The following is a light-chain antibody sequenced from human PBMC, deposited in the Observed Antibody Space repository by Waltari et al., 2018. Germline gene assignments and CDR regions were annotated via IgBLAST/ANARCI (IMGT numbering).Light chain of an antibody. CDR2: DVR. CDR3: WSYTRINSVV. Sequence: QSALTQPASVSGSPGQSITISCTGTSSDIGGYSFVSWSQQHPGSAPKVNIYDVRSRSSGVSDLFSVSKSGNTAYLTISGLQTDDEADYYCWSYTRINSVVFGGGTKLTVL. V-gene: IGLV2-14*03. CDR1: SSDIGGYSF. J-gene: IGLJ2*01.